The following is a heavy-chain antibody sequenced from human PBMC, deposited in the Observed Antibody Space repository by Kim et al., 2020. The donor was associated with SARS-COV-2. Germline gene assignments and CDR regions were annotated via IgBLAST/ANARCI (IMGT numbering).Heavy chain of an antibody. D-gene: IGHD1-26*01. J-gene: IGHJ4*02. V-gene: IGHV1-8*01. Sequence: QKFQGRVTMTRNTSISTAYMELSSLRSEDTAVYYCARGMVGATTPHFDYWGQGTLVTVSS. CDR3: ARGMVGATTPHFDY.